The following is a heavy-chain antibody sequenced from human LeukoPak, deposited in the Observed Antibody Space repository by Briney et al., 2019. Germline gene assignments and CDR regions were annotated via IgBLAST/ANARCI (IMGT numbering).Heavy chain of an antibody. CDR3: ARGDYDTLTGYWNWFDP. CDR1: GGSISSGSYY. J-gene: IGHJ5*02. CDR2: IYYSGTT. D-gene: IGHD3-9*01. V-gene: IGHV4-61*10. Sequence: SQTLSLTCTVSGGSISSGSYYWSWIRQPAGKGLEWIGNIYYSGTTKYNPSLTSRVTISVDTSKNQFSLKLNSVTAADTAVYFCARGDYDTLTGYWNWFDPWGQGTLVTVSS.